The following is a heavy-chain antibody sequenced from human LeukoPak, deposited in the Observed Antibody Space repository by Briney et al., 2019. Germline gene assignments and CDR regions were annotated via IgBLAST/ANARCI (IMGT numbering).Heavy chain of an antibody. Sequence: ASVKVSCKASGYTFTGYDINWVRQATGQGLEWMGWMNPNSGNTGYAQKFQGRVTITRNTSVSTAYMELSSLRSEDTAVYYCARGGSPLGYCSSTSCYEGDNWFDPWGQGTLVTVSS. V-gene: IGHV1-8*03. CDR3: ARGGSPLGYCSSTSCYEGDNWFDP. CDR1: GYTFTGYD. J-gene: IGHJ5*02. D-gene: IGHD2-2*01. CDR2: MNPNSGNT.